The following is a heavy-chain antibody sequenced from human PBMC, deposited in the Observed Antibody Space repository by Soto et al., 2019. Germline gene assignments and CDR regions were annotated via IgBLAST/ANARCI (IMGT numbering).Heavy chain of an antibody. CDR3: ARDLLYYYGSGSYPEYYYYGMDV. CDR1: GGTFSSYA. V-gene: IGHV1-69*13. J-gene: IGHJ6*02. D-gene: IGHD3-10*01. CDR2: IIPIFGTA. Sequence: SVKVSCKASGGTFSSYAISWVRQAPGQGLEWMGGIIPIFGTANYAQKFQGRVTITADESTSTAYMELSSLRSEDTAVYYCARDLLYYYGSGSYPEYYYYGMDVWGQGTTVTVSS.